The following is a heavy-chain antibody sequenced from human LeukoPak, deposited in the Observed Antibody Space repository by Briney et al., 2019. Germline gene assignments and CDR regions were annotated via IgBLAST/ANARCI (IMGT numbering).Heavy chain of an antibody. CDR1: GFTFSSYA. D-gene: IGHD1-26*01. Sequence: GGSLRLSCAASGFTFSSYAMSWVRQAPGKGLEWVSAISDSGGSTYYADSVKGRFTISRDNSKNTLYLQMNSLRAEDTAVYYCAKVGGEWELRTYYFDYWGQGTLVTVSS. V-gene: IGHV3-23*01. CDR3: AKVGGEWELRTYYFDY. CDR2: ISDSGGST. J-gene: IGHJ4*02.